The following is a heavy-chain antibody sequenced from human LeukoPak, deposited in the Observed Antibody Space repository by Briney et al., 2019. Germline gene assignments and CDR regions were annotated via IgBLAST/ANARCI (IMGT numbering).Heavy chain of an antibody. D-gene: IGHD6-19*01. CDR2: ISSSSSYI. Sequence: GGSLRLSCAASGFTFSSYSMNWVRQAPGKGLEWVSSISSSSSYIYYADSVKGRFTISRDNAKNSLYLQMSSLRAEDTAVYYCARGPLAVAGAFDIWGQGTMVTVSS. CDR1: GFTFSSYS. CDR3: ARGPLAVAGAFDI. V-gene: IGHV3-21*01. J-gene: IGHJ3*02.